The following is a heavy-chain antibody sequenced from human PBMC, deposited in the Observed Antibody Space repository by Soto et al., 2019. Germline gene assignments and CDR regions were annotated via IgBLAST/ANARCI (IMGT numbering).Heavy chain of an antibody. Sequence: EVQLSESGGGLVQPGGSLRLSCAASGFTFSTYAMSWVRQAPGKGLEWVSGIRGSGDSTHYADSVKGRFTISRDNSKNTLYLQMNSLRVEDTAVYYGAKSLYGGLDYWGQGTLVTVSS. V-gene: IGHV3-23*01. CDR2: IRGSGDST. D-gene: IGHD4-17*01. J-gene: IGHJ4*02. CDR3: AKSLYGGLDY. CDR1: GFTFSTYA.